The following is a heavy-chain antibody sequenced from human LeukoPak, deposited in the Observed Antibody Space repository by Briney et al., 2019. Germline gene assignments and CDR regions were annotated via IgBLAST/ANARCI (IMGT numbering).Heavy chain of an antibody. CDR3: ASYGDQTYAFDI. CDR1: GGSINTYY. D-gene: IGHD4-17*01. V-gene: IGHV4-59*04. J-gene: IGHJ3*02. Sequence: SETLSLTCSVSGGSINTYYWSWIRQPPGQGLEWIGSINHSGSTYYTPSLRSRVTMSVDTSKNQFSLKLRSVTASDTAVYYCASYGDQTYAFDIWGQGTMVTVSS. CDR2: INHSGST.